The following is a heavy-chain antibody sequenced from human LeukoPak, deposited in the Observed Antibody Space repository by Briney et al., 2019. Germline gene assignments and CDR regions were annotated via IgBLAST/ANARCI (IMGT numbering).Heavy chain of an antibody. V-gene: IGHV4-34*01. CDR3: ARRFDYGSGSYRNWFDP. D-gene: IGHD3-10*01. CDR1: GGSFSGYY. J-gene: IGHJ5*02. CDR2: IYYSGST. Sequence: SETLSLTCAVYGGSFSGYYWSWIRQPPGKGLEWIGSIYYSGSTYYNPSLKSRVTISVDTSKNQFSLKLSSVTAADTAVYYCARRFDYGSGSYRNWFDPWGQGTLVTVSS.